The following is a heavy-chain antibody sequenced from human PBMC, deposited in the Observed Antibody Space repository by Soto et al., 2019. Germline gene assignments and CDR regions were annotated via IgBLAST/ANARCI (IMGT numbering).Heavy chain of an antibody. Sequence: GGSLRLSCAASGFTFSSYSMNWVRQAPGKGLEWVAYISSNSSTKYYADAVKGRFTISRDNSKNSLYLQMNSLRAEDTAVYYCVKDGPNRGMYLDFWGQGTLISVSS. D-gene: IGHD7-27*01. V-gene: IGHV3-48*01. CDR3: VKDGPNRGMYLDF. J-gene: IGHJ4*02. CDR1: GFTFSSYS. CDR2: ISSNSSTK.